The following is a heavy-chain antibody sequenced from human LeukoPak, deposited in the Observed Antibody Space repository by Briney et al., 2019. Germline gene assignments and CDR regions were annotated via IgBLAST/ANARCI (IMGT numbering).Heavy chain of an antibody. J-gene: IGHJ5*02. Sequence: SETLSLTCTVSGGSISSYYWSWIRQPAGKGLEWIGRIYTSGSTNYNPSLKSRVTMSVDTSKSQFSLKLSSVTAADTAVYYCARSDYGDLNNWFDPWGQGTLVTVSS. CDR3: ARSDYGDLNNWFDP. D-gene: IGHD4-17*01. V-gene: IGHV4-4*07. CDR2: IYTSGST. CDR1: GGSISSYY.